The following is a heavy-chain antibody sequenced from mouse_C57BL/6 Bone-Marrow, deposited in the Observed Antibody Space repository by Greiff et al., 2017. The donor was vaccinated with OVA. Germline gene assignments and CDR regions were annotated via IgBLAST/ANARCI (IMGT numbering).Heavy chain of an antibody. J-gene: IGHJ4*01. D-gene: IGHD2-5*01. V-gene: IGHV1-55*01. Sequence: VQLQQPGAELVKPGASVKMSCKASGYTFTSYWITWVKQRPGQGLEWIGDIYPGSGSTNYNEKFKGKATLTADTSSSTAYMQLSSLTSEDSAVYYCARSNYGGLAMDYWGQGTSVTVSS. CDR2: IYPGSGST. CDR1: GYTFTSYW. CDR3: ARSNYGGLAMDY.